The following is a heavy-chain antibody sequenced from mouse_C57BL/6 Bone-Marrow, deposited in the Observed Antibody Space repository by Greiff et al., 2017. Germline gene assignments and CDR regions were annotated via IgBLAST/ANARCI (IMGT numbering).Heavy chain of an antibody. Sequence: VQLQQSGAELVKPGASVKISCKASGYAFSSYWMNWVKQRPGKGLEWIGQIYPGDGATNYNGKFKGKATLTADKSSSTAYMQLSSLTSEDSAVYFCARDGYHWYFDVWGTGTTVTVSS. CDR2: IYPGDGAT. J-gene: IGHJ1*03. D-gene: IGHD2-3*01. CDR1: GYAFSSYW. CDR3: ARDGYHWYFDV. V-gene: IGHV1-80*01.